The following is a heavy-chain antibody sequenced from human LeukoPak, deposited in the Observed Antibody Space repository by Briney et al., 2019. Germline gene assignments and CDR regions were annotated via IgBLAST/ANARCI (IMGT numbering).Heavy chain of an antibody. CDR2: ISWNSGSI. J-gene: IGHJ4*02. CDR1: GFKFDDYA. V-gene: IGHV3-9*01. CDR3: TKGSGSGTSYYFDY. D-gene: IGHD1-26*01. Sequence: GGSLRLSCAASGFKFDDYATHWVRQAPGKGLEWVSGISWNSGSIGYADSVRGRFTISRDNAKKSLYLQMNSLRPEDTALYYCTKGSGSGTSYYFDYWGQGTLVTVSS.